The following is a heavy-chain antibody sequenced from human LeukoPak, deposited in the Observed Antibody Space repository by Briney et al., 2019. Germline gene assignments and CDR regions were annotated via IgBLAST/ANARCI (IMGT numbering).Heavy chain of an antibody. J-gene: IGHJ4*02. Sequence: PGGSLRLSCAASGFTFSSYGMHWVRQAPGKGLEWVAVISYDGSNKYYADSVKGRFTISRDNSKNTLYLQMNSLRAEDTAVYYCAKDPSYSSSYRFEYWGQGTLVTVSS. CDR1: GFTFSSYG. CDR3: AKDPSYSSSYRFEY. CDR2: ISYDGSNK. V-gene: IGHV3-30*18. D-gene: IGHD6-13*01.